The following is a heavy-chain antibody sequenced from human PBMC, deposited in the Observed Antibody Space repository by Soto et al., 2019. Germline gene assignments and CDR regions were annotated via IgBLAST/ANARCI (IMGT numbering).Heavy chain of an antibody. D-gene: IGHD1-26*01. V-gene: IGHV4-39*01. J-gene: IGHJ6*02. CDR3: ARLGGYPYYGMDV. CDR1: GGSISSSSYY. CDR2: IYYSGST. Sequence: SETLSLTCTVSGGSISSSSYYWGWIRQPPGKGLEWIGSIYYSGSTYYNPSLKSRVTISVDTSKNQFSLKLSSVTAADTAVYYCARLGGYPYYGMDVWGQGXTVTVYS.